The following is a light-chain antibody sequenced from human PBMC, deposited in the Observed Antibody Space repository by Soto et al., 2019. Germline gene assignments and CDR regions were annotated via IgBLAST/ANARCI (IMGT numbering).Light chain of an antibody. CDR2: EVT. J-gene: IGLJ1*01. CDR3: TSYTPIVTLGSV. Sequence: QSALTQPASVSGSPGQSITISCTGTSSDIGGYNSVSWYQQHPGRAPRLIIYEVTNRPSGVSNRLSASKSDNTASLTISGLQAEDEADYYCTSYTPIVTLGSVFGTG. V-gene: IGLV2-14*01. CDR1: SSDIGGYNS.